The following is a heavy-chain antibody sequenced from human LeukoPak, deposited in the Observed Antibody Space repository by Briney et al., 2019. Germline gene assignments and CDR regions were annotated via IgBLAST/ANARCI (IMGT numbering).Heavy chain of an antibody. Sequence: SETLSLTCTVSGGSISSYYWSWIRQPPGKGLEWIGYIYYSGSTNYNPSLKSRVTISVDTSKNQFSLKLSSVTAADTAVYYCARTDYYGSGSYVDYWGQGTLVTVSS. CDR1: GGSISSYY. V-gene: IGHV4-59*01. CDR3: ARTDYYGSGSYVDY. D-gene: IGHD3-10*01. CDR2: IYYSGST. J-gene: IGHJ4*02.